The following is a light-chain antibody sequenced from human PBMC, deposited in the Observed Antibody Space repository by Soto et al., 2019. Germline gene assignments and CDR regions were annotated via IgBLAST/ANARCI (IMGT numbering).Light chain of an antibody. J-gene: IGKJ3*01. CDR3: EQSYSTPPFN. Sequence: DIQMNQSPSPLSAAVGDRVYITCRTSQSSSSYLNWYQAKPGKAPNLRIYEASSLESGVPSRFSGSGSVTDFTLTISGLQPDDSATYYYEQSYSTPPFNFGPGTRVYIK. CDR1: QSSSSY. CDR2: EAS. V-gene: IGKV1-39*01.